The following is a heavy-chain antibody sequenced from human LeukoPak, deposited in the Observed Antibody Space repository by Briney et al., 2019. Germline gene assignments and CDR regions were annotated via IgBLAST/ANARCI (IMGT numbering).Heavy chain of an antibody. Sequence: GASVKVSCKASGYTFTSYDINWVRQATGQGLEWMGWMNPNSGNTGYAQKFQGRVTMTRNTSISTAYLELSSLRSEDTAVYYCARANLGANKWLVRFHFGYWGQGTLVTVSS. CDR3: ARANLGANKWLVRFHFGY. D-gene: IGHD6-19*01. CDR2: MNPNSGNT. V-gene: IGHV1-8*01. CDR1: GYTFTSYD. J-gene: IGHJ4*02.